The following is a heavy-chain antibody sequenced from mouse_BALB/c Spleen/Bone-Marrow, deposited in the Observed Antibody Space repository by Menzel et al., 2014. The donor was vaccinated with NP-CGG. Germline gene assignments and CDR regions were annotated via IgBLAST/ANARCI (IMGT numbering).Heavy chain of an antibody. D-gene: IGHD2-4*01. V-gene: IGHV3-6*01. Sequence: LQQSGSGLVKPFQSLSFTCSVTGYSITSGSYWNWFRQLPVNKQEWIGYISYDGSNNYNPSLKNRISITRDTSKNQFFLKLNSVHAEDTATYYCASYDYAQGGFACWGQGTLVTVAA. CDR3: ASYDYAQGGFAC. CDR1: GYSITSGSY. CDR2: ISYDGSN. J-gene: IGHJ3*01.